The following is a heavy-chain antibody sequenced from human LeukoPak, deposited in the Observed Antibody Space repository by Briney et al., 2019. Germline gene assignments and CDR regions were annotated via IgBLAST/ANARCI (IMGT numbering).Heavy chain of an antibody. V-gene: IGHV3-23*01. CDR2: IGGSGGTT. CDR1: GFTFRSYA. D-gene: IGHD2-2*01. CDR3: ATRGYCSGSSCYAPQP. J-gene: IGHJ5*02. Sequence: PGGSLRLSCAASGFTFRSYAMYWVRQAPGKGLEWVSAIGGSGGTTAYADSVKGRFIISRDNSENTLYLQMNSLRAEDTAVYYCATRGYCSGSSCYAPQPWGQGTLVTVSS.